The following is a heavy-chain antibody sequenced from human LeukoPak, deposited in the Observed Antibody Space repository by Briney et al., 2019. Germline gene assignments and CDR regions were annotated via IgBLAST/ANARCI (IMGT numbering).Heavy chain of an antibody. D-gene: IGHD3-16*01. CDR3: AKLGGQEVYNYYVGV. V-gene: IGHV3-23*01. CDR1: GFTFSSYA. J-gene: IGHJ6*03. CDR2: IIDSGDIT. Sequence: PGGSLRPSCEASGFTFSSYAMSWVRQAPGKGLEWVSGIIDSGDITYYANSVKGRFTISRDNSKNTLYLQMNSLRAEDTAVYNCAKLGGQEVYNYYVGVWGKGTTVAVSS.